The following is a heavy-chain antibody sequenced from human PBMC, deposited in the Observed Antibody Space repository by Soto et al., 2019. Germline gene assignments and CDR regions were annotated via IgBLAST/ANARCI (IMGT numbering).Heavy chain of an antibody. CDR2: ITWNGGNT. J-gene: IGHJ6*02. CDR3: ARETLSFGSAMDV. V-gene: IGHV3-43*01. D-gene: IGHD3-3*01. Sequence: PVGSLRLSCAASGFRFDDYNIHWVRQAPGKGLEWVSLITWNGGNTYYADSVKGRFTISRDGTTESVSLQMTSLKREDTGLYYCARETLSFGSAMDVWGQGIMVTVSS. CDR1: GFRFDDYN.